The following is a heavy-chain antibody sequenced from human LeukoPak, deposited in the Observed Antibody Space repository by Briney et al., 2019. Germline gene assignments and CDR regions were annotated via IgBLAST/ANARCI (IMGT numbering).Heavy chain of an antibody. CDR1: GYSISNGYY. J-gene: IGHJ4*02. Sequence: KPSETLSLTCTVSGYSISNGYYWDWIRQPPGRGLEWIGNIYGSGSTSYNPSLKSRVTISVDTSKNQFSLKVNSVTAADTAVYYCARRHSSGWFYYWGQGTLVTVSS. CDR3: ARRHSSGWFYY. CDR2: IYGSGST. D-gene: IGHD6-19*01. V-gene: IGHV4-38-2*02.